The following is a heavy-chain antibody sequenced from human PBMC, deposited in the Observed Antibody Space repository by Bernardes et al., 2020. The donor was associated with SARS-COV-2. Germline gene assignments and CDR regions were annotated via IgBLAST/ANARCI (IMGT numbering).Heavy chain of an antibody. CDR3: ARASPWEVLRYYYGMDV. CDR2: ISGSSTFI. J-gene: IGHJ6*02. V-gene: IGHV3-21*01. Sequence: GGSLRLSCTASGFTFSSYSLNWVRQAPGMGLEWVSSISGSSTFIYYADSVKGRFTISRDNAKNSLYLQMNSLTAEDTAIYYCARASPWEVLRYYYGMDVWGQGTTVTVSS. CDR1: GFTFSSYS. D-gene: IGHD1-26*01.